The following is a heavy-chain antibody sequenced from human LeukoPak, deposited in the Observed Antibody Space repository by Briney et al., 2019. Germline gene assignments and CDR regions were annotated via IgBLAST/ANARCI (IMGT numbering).Heavy chain of an antibody. D-gene: IGHD3-10*01. CDR1: GFTFSSYE. V-gene: IGHV3-48*03. J-gene: IGHJ6*03. CDR3: ARGHYASGSYGRRGWVHYMDV. CDR2: ISSSGSTI. Sequence: GGSLRLSCAASGFTFSSYEMNWVRQAPGKGLEWVSYISSSGSTIYYADSVKGRFTISRDNAKNSLYLQMNSLRADDTAVYYCARGHYASGSYGRRGWVHYMDVWGKGTTVTISS.